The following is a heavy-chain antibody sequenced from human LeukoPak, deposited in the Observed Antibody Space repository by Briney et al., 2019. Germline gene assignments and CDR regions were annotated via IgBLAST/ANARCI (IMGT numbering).Heavy chain of an antibody. CDR2: IIPILGIA. D-gene: IGHD6-19*01. V-gene: IGHV1-69*04. CDR1: GGTFSSYA. Sequence: SVKASCKASGGTFSSYAISWVRQAPGQGLLWWVRIIPILGIANYAQKFQGRVTITADKSTSTAYMELSSLRSEDTAVYYCARDPPRSSSGWRDDYWGQGTLVTVSS. J-gene: IGHJ4*02. CDR3: ARDPPRSSSGWRDDY.